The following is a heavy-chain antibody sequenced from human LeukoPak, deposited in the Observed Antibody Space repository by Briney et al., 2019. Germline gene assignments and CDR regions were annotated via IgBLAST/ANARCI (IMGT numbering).Heavy chain of an antibody. D-gene: IGHD5-24*01. CDR3: ARDRGGRWLQVYYFDY. V-gene: IGHV3-33*01. J-gene: IGHJ4*02. CDR2: IWYDGSNK. Sequence: GGSLRLSCAASGFSFSNYDMHWVRQAPGKGLEWVAVIWYDGSNKYYADSVKGRFTISRDNSKNTLYLRVNSLRAEDTAMYYCARDRGGRWLQVYYFDYWGQGTLVTVSS. CDR1: GFSFSNYD.